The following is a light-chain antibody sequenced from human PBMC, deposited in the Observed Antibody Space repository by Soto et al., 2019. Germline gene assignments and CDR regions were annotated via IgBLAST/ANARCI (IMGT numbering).Light chain of an antibody. CDR3: QQCGGSPT. V-gene: IGKV3-20*01. CDR2: GAT. Sequence: EIGMTQSPATLSVSPGERATLSCRASQSVSSNLAWYQQKPGQAPRLLIFGATTRATGVPDRFSGSGSGTDFTLTISRLEPEDFAMYYCQQCGGSPTFGQGTKVDIK. J-gene: IGKJ1*01. CDR1: QSVSSN.